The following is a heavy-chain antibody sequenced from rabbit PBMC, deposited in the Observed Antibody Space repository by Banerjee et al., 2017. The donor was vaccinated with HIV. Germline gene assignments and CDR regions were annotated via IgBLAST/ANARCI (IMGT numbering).Heavy chain of an antibody. V-gene: IGHV1S45*01. CDR1: GFSYSTHYC. Sequence: QEQLEESGGDLVKPEGSLTLTCTASGFSYSTHYCICWVRQAPGKGLEWIACIYNGDGFSTYDASWAKGRFTISKTSSTTVTLQMTSLTAADTATYFCARHVNGMDLWGQGTLVTV. CDR3: ARHVNGMDL. CDR2: IYNGDGFST. J-gene: IGHJ6*01.